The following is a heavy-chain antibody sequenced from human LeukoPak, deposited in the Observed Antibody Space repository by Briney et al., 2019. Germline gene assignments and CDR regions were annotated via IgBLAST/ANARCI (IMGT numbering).Heavy chain of an antibody. V-gene: IGHV4-30-2*01. CDR1: GFTVSTNY. CDR2: IYHNGNS. J-gene: IGHJ4*02. D-gene: IGHD2-21*02. Sequence: LRLSCAASGFTVSTNYMSWVRQAPGKGLEWLGYIYHNGNSYYNPSLKSRITISADRSKNQFSLKLSSVTAADTAVYYCARGDCGGDCYPPGDWGQGTLATVSS. CDR3: ARGDCGGDCYPPGD.